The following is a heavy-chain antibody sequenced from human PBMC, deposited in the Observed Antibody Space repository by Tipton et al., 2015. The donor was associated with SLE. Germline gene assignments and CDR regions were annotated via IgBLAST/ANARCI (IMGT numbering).Heavy chain of an antibody. J-gene: IGHJ6*02. CDR2: IWYDGSNK. CDR1: GFTFSSYW. CDR3: ARERGQPPLYYYGMDV. D-gene: IGHD1-1*01. V-gene: IGHV3-33*08. Sequence: SLRLSCAASGFTFSSYWMHWVRQAPGKGLEWVAVIWYDGSNKYYADSVKGRFTISRDNSKNTLYLQMNSLRAEDTAVYYCARERGQPPLYYYGMDVWGQGTTVTVSS.